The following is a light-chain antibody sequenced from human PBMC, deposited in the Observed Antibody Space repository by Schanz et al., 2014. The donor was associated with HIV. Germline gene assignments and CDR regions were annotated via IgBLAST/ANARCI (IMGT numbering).Light chain of an antibody. CDR2: DVS. J-gene: IGLJ2*01. CDR3: CSYANTDTVL. V-gene: IGLV2-14*01. CDR1: SDDVGGYNY. Sequence: QSALTQPASVSGSPGQSITISCTGTSDDVGGYNYVSWFQQHPGKAPKLIIYDVSSRPSGVSNRFSGSKSGNTASLTISGLRAEDEADYHCCSYANTDTVLFGGGTKLTVL.